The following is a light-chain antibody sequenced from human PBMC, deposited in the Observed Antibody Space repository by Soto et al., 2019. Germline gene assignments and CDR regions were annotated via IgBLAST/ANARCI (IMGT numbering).Light chain of an antibody. CDR1: HSVTTH. V-gene: IGKV3-11*01. CDR2: DAS. J-gene: IGKJ5*01. Sequence: EIVSTQSPAILSLSPGERATLSCWASHSVTTHLAWFQQRPGQTPRLLIYDASNRAAGIPARFSGSGSGTDFTLTISSLEPEDSAVYYCQQRNIWPPVTFGQGTRLEIK. CDR3: QQRNIWPPVT.